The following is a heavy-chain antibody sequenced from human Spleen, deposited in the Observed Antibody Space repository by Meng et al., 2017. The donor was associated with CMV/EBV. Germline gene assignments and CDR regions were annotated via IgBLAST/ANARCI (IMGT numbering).Heavy chain of an antibody. CDR2: IGSSGSTI. V-gene: IGHV3-48*03. J-gene: IGHJ4*02. Sequence: GESLKISCAASGFIFSSYDMNWVRQAPGKGLEWISNIGSSGSTIYYADSVKGRFTISRDNAKNSLYLQMNSLRAEDTAVYYCARNGYSSGWIYYFDYWGQGTLVTVSS. CDR3: ARNGYSSGWIYYFDY. D-gene: IGHD6-19*01. CDR1: GFIFSSYD.